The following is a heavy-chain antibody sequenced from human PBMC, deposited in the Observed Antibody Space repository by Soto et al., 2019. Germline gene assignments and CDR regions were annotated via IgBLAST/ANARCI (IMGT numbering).Heavy chain of an antibody. CDR2: IWYDGSNK. Sequence: PGGSLRLSCAASGFTFSSYGMHWVRQAPGKGLEWVAVIWYDGSNKYYADSVKGRFTISRDNSKNTLYLQMNSLRAEDTAVYYCARAYCSTTSCYLFYYYYGMDVWGQGTTVTVSS. CDR3: ARAYCSTTSCYLFYYYYGMDV. J-gene: IGHJ6*02. D-gene: IGHD2-2*01. CDR1: GFTFSSYG. V-gene: IGHV3-30*19.